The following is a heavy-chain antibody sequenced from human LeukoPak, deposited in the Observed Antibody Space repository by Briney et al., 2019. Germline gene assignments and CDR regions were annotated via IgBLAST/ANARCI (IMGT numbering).Heavy chain of an antibody. V-gene: IGHV3-11*01. CDR1: GFNFSDSY. CDR3: ARRGNMSSHAFDI. D-gene: IGHD2/OR15-2a*01. CDR2: IKSSDTST. J-gene: IGHJ3*02. Sequence: GGSLRLSCAVSGFNFSDSYMSWIREAPGQGLEWLSYIKSSDTSTFYADSVKGRFTVSRDNDKNSLYLQMNSLRAEDTAEYYSARRGNMSSHAFDIWGQGTAVTVSS.